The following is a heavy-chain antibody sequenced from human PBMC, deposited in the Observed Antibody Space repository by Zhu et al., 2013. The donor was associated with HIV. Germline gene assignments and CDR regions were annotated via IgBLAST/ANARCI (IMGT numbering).Heavy chain of an antibody. V-gene: IGHV1-18*01. Sequence: QVQLVQSGAEVKKPGASVKVSCKASGYTFYNYAISWVRQAPGQGLEWMGWISVYNGNTKYAQKVQGRVTMTTDTSTSTAYMELRSLRSDDTAVYYXARDLYSTSSRPFDIWGQGTMVTVSS. CDR2: ISVYNGNT. CDR1: GYTFYNYA. CDR3: ARDLYSTSSRPFDI. D-gene: IGHD6-6*01. J-gene: IGHJ3*02.